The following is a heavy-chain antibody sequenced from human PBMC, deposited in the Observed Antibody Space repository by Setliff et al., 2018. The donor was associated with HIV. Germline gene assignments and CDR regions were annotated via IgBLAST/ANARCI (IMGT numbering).Heavy chain of an antibody. D-gene: IGHD5-12*01. CDR3: AREGSGYDRKAFDI. CDR1: GGTFSSYA. CDR2: VIPILGIA. V-gene: IGHV1-69*10. Sequence: SVKVSCKASGGTFSSYAISWVRQAPGQGLEWMGGVIPILGIANYAQKFQGRVTITADESTSTAYMELSSLRSEDTAVYYCAREGSGYDRKAFDIWGQGTMVTVSS. J-gene: IGHJ3*02.